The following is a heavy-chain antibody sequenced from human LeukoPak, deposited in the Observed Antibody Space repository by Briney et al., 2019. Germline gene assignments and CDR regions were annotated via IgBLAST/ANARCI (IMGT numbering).Heavy chain of an antibody. J-gene: IGHJ4*02. CDR1: GFSFSDYY. V-gene: IGHV3-11*05. D-gene: IGHD6-19*01. Sequence: PGGSPRLSCAASGFSFSDYYMSWIHQAPGKGLEWVSYISSSSSTNYADSVKGRFTISRDNAKNSLYLHMNSLRAEDTAVYFCARENWYSSDWYRLDHWGQGTLVTVSS. CDR2: ISSSSST. CDR3: ARENWYSSDWYRLDH.